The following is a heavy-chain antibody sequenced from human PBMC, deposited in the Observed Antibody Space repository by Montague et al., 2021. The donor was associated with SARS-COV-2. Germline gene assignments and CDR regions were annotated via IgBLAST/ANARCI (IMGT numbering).Heavy chain of an antibody. V-gene: IGHV6-1*01. CDR1: GDSVSSNTAA. D-gene: IGHD6-13*01. Sequence: CAISGDSVSSNTAAWSWIRHSPSRGLEWLGRTYYRSKWYNDYAVSVKSRISINADTSKNQFSLQLNSVTPEDTAVYYCARGISATNKWGQGTLVTVSS. CDR2: TYYRSKWYN. CDR3: ARGISATNK. J-gene: IGHJ4*02.